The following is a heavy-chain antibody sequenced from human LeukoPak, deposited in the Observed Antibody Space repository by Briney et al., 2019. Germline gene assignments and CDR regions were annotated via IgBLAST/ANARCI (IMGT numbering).Heavy chain of an antibody. CDR1: GGSISSYY. J-gene: IGHJ4*02. CDR3: ATQRAGYYDSSGYYFDY. D-gene: IGHD3-22*01. V-gene: IGHV4-59*01. Sequence: SETLSLTCTVSGGSISSYYWSWIRQPPGKGLEWIGYIYYSGSTNYNPSLKSRVTISVDTSKNQFSLKLSSVTAADTAVYYCATQRAGYYDSSGYYFDYWGQGTLVTVSS. CDR2: IYYSGST.